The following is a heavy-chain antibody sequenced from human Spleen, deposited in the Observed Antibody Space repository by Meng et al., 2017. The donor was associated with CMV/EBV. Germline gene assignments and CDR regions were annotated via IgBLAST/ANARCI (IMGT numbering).Heavy chain of an antibody. D-gene: IGHD3-3*01. CDR1: GFTFSVYS. V-gene: IGHV3-21*01. Sequence: GESLKISCAASGFTFSVYSVNWVRQAPGKGLEWVSSISSSSSFIYYADSVKGRFTISRDNAKNSLYLQMNGLRVEDTAVYYCARGVFGVVTPPLDPWGQGTLVTVSS. CDR3: ARGVFGVVTPPLDP. CDR2: ISSSSSFI. J-gene: IGHJ5*02.